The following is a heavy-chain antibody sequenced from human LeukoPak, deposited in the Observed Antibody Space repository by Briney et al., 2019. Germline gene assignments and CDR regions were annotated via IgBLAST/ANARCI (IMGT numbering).Heavy chain of an antibody. CDR3: ARGLPGIAVAGTWNY. CDR1: GGTFSSYA. J-gene: IGHJ4*02. Sequence: GASVKVSCKASGGTFSSYAISWVRQAPGQGLEWMGGTIPIFGTANYAQKFQGRVTITADESTSTAYMELSSLRSEDTAVYYCARGLPGIAVAGTWNYWGQGTLVTVSS. V-gene: IGHV1-69*13. D-gene: IGHD6-19*01. CDR2: TIPIFGTA.